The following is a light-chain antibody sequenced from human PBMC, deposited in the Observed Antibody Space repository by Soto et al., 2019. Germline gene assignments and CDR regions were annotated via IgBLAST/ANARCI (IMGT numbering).Light chain of an antibody. CDR2: DVS. CDR3: CSYTTSNTRQIV. J-gene: IGLJ1*01. Sequence: QSALTQPASVSGSPGQSITISCTGTSTDVGGYNYVSWYQQHPGKAPKFRMYDVSNRPSGVSNRFSGSKSGNTASLTISGIQAEDEADYYCCSYTTSNTRQIVFGTGTKVTV. CDR1: STDVGGYNY. V-gene: IGLV2-14*01.